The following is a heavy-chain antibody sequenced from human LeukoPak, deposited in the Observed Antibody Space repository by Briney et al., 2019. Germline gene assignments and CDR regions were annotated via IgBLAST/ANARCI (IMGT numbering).Heavy chain of an antibody. CDR3: ARSHDHLWGNYPDY. V-gene: IGHV4/OR15-8*01. CDR1: GGSIDSTNW. CDR2: IHHDGRI. Sequence: ASETLSLTCDVSGGSIDSTNWWNWVRQPPGKGLEWIGEIHHDGRINYNPSLKSRVTLSVDKSKNQFSLRLNSVTAADTAMYYCARSHDHLWGNYPDYWGQGTLVTVSS. D-gene: IGHD3-16*02. J-gene: IGHJ4*02.